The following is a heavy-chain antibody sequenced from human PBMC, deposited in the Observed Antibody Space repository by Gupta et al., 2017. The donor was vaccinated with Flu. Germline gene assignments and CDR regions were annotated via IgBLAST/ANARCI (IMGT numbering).Heavy chain of an antibody. V-gene: IGHV3-7*01. CDR2: IKYDGSVI. Sequence: EVRLVESEGGLVQPGGSLRLSCVTSGFFFSNYWMSWVRQAPGRGLEWVANIKYDGSVISYVGSVRGRFIISRDNAKNSLYLQMNSLRAEDTAVYYCARDQSWGQGTLVTVSS. CDR1: GFFFSNYW. J-gene: IGHJ4*02. CDR3: ARDQS.